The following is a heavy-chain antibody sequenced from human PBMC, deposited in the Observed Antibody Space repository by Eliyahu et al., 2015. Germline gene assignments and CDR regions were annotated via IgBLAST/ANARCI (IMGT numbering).Heavy chain of an antibody. J-gene: IGHJ4*02. CDR1: GGTFSSYA. V-gene: IGHV1-69*04. CDR2: IIPILGIA. CDR3: ARTIPEYSSSLFDY. D-gene: IGHD6-13*01. Sequence: QVQLVQSGAEVKKPGSSVKVSCKASGGTFSSYAISWVRQAPGQGLEWMGRIIPILGIANYAQKFQGRVTITADKSTSTAYMELSSLRSEDTTVYYCARTIPEYSSSLFDYWGQGTLVTVSS.